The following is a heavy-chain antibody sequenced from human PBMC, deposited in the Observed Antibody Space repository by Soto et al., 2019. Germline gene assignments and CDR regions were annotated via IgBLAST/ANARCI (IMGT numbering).Heavy chain of an antibody. CDR2: MSYDGSNK. D-gene: IGHD3-10*01. CDR3: VGGQYYFDY. V-gene: IGHV3-30*03. CDR1: GFPFTTYG. J-gene: IGHJ4*02. Sequence: QVQLVESGGGVVQPGRSLRLSCAASGFPFTTYGMHWVRVGPGKGLEWVAVMSYDGSNKYYADSVKGRFTISRDNSKNTLYLQMNSLRPEDTALYYCVGGQYYFDYRGQGTLVTVSS.